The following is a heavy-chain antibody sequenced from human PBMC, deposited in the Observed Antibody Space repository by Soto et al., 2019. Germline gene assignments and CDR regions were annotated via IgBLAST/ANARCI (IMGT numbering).Heavy chain of an antibody. Sequence: GGSLRLSCPASGFTFSSYAMHWVRQAPGKGLEWVAVISDDGRARYYADSVQGRFTISRDNSKNTLSLQMNSLRAEDTAVYYCARDQMPIFYYYGMDVWGQGTTVTVSS. CDR2: ISDDGRAR. CDR3: ARDQMPIFYYYGMDV. V-gene: IGHV3-30*04. J-gene: IGHJ6*02. CDR1: GFTFSSYA. D-gene: IGHD2-2*01.